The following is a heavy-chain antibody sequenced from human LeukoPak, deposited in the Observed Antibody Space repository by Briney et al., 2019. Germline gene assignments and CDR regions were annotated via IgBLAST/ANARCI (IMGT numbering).Heavy chain of an antibody. CDR3: ARDHYGGNSADY. D-gene: IGHD4-23*01. Sequence: GGSLRLSCAASGFTFSSYGMHWVRQAPGKGLERVAVIWYDGSNKYYADSVKGRFTISRDNSKNTLYLQMNSLRAEDTAVYYCARDHYGGNSADYWGQGTLVTVSS. CDR1: GFTFSSYG. V-gene: IGHV3-33*01. J-gene: IGHJ4*02. CDR2: IWYDGSNK.